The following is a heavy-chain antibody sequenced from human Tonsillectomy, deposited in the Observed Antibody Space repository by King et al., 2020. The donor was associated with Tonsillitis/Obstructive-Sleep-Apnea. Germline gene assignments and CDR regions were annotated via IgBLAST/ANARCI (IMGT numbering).Heavy chain of an antibody. V-gene: IGHV4-61*01. J-gene: IGHJ5*02. CDR2: IYYSGST. D-gene: IGHD1-14*01. Sequence: QLQESGPGLVKPSETLSLTCTVSGGSVRSDSYYWSWIRQPPGKGLEWIGYIYYSGSTSYHPSLKSRVTLSVDTSKNQFSLKLSSVTAADPAVYYCARMDAYNWFDPWGRGTLVTVSS. CDR3: ARMDAYNWFDP. CDR1: GGSVRSDSYY.